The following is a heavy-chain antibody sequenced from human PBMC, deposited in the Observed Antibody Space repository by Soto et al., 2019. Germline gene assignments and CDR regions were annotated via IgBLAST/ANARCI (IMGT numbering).Heavy chain of an antibody. V-gene: IGHV3-64D*06. D-gene: IGHD3-22*01. CDR1: GFTFSSYA. CDR2: ISSNGGST. CDR3: VNTFGYYFDYFDY. J-gene: IGHJ4*02. Sequence: GGSLRLSCSASGFTFSSYAMHWVRQAPGKGLEYVSAISSNGGSTYYADSVKGRFTISRDNSKNTLYLQISSLTAEDTSVYYCVNTFGYYFDYFDYWGQGTLVTVSS.